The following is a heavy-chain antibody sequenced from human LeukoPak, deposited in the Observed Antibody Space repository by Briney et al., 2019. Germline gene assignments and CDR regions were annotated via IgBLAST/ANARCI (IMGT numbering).Heavy chain of an antibody. Sequence: GGSLRLSCAVSGSTFSKYIMSWVRQAPGKGLEWVSGISDNGVYTAYAGSVEGRFTISRDNSKNTLYMQMNRLRAEDTAIYYCAKWGADKVEWRHYVDSWGQGTLVIVSS. V-gene: IGHV3-23*01. CDR2: ISDNGVYT. J-gene: IGHJ4*02. CDR3: AKWGADKVEWRHYVDS. CDR1: GSTFSKYI. D-gene: IGHD3-16*01.